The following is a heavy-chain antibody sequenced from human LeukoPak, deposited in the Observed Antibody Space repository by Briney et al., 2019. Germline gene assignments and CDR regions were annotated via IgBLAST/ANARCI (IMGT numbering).Heavy chain of an antibody. V-gene: IGHV4-30-2*01. CDR3: ARGPGDFWSGSKIDP. J-gene: IGHJ5*02. CDR2: IYHSGST. CDR1: GGSISSGGYY. Sequence: SETLSLTCTVSGGSISSGGYYWSWIRQPPGKGLEWIGYIYHSGSTYYNPSLKSRVTISVDRSKNQFSLKLSSVTAADTAVYYCARGPGDFWSGSKIDPWGQGTLVTVSS. D-gene: IGHD3-3*01.